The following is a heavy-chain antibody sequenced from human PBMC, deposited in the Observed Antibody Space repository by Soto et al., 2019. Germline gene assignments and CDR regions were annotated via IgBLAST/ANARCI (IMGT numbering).Heavy chain of an antibody. CDR1: GGTFSSYA. CDR2: IIPIFGTA. V-gene: IGHV1-69*13. CDR3: ARDKYVLRFLEWLPGGPYYYYGMDV. D-gene: IGHD3-3*01. J-gene: IGHJ6*02. Sequence: SVKVSCQASGGTFSSYAISWVRQAPGQGLEWMGGIIPIFGTANYAQKFQGRVTITADESTSTAYMELSSLRSEDTAVYYCARDKYVLRFLEWLPGGPYYYYGMDVWGQGTTVTVSS.